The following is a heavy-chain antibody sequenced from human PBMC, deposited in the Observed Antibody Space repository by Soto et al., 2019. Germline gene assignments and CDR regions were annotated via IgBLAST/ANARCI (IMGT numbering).Heavy chain of an antibody. CDR2: ISYEGSDK. D-gene: IGHD5-12*01. V-gene: IGHV3-30*18. J-gene: IGHJ6*02. Sequence: PGGSLRLSCRVSGFTFNNSGMHWVRQAPGKGLGWMAVISYEGSDKYYADSVKGGVIISRDNSKNTLNLEMNSLRAEDTAIYYCVKDRVPGAYGNYYGMDVWGQGTTVTVSS. CDR1: GFTFNNSG. CDR3: VKDRVPGAYGNYYGMDV.